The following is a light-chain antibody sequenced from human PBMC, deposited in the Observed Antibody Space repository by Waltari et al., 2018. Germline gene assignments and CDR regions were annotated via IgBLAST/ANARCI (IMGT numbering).Light chain of an antibody. CDR3: QKADSFPPYT. Sequence: DIQMTQSPSSVSASVGDTVTITCRAIQDINNWLAWFQQKPGKTPKLLISAASSLRSGVPSRFSGSGFGTDFTLTISNLQPEDFAIYYCQKADSFPPYTFGQGTKVEIQ. J-gene: IGKJ2*01. CDR1: QDINNW. V-gene: IGKV1-12*01. CDR2: AAS.